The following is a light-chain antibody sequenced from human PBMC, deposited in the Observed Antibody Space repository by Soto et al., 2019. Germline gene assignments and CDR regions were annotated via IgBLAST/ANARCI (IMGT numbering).Light chain of an antibody. V-gene: IGLV1-44*01. J-gene: IGLJ3*02. CDR2: SNN. Sequence: QAVVTQPPSASGTPGQRVSISCSGSSSNIGSNTVNWYQQLPGTAPKLLIYSNNQRPSGVPDRFSGSKSGTSASLAISGLQSEDEADYCCAAWDDSLNGWVFGGGTKLTVL. CDR3: AAWDDSLNGWV. CDR1: SSNIGSNT.